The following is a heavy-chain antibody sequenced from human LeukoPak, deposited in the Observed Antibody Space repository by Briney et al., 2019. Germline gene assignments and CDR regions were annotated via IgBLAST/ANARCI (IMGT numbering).Heavy chain of an antibody. CDR1: GFTFSSYP. J-gene: IGHJ4*02. CDR2: VSGSGGST. Sequence: GGSLRLSCAAAGFTFSSYPMSWVRRAPGKGLEWVSTVSGSGGSTFYADSVKGRFTISRDNSKNTLYLQMNSLRAADTAVYYCARADRGYSYGNFDFWAREPWSPSPQ. V-gene: IGHV3-23*01. D-gene: IGHD5-18*01. CDR3: ARADRGYSYGNFDF.